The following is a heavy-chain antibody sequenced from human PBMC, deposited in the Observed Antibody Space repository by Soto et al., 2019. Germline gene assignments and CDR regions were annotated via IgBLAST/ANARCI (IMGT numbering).Heavy chain of an antibody. Sequence: SETLSLTCTVSGGSISSGSFYWSWIRQPPGKGLEWIAQINRDGSTNYNPSLKSRVTISVDTSKNQFSLKLSSVTPADTAVYYCARGCYLGGYSICHYWGQGTLVTVSS. CDR1: GGSISSGSFY. V-gene: IGHV4-39*07. D-gene: IGHD3-22*01. CDR2: INRDGST. J-gene: IGHJ4*02. CDR3: ARGCYLGGYSICHY.